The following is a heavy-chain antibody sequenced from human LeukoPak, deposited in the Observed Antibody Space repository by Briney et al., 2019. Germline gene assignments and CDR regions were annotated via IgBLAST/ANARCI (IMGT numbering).Heavy chain of an antibody. CDR1: GGSISSYY. J-gene: IGHJ2*01. CDR2: IYYSGST. CDR3: ARGSPLDWYFDL. V-gene: IGHV4-59*01. Sequence: PSETLSLTCTVSGGSISSYYWSWIRQPPGKGLEWIGNIYYSGSTNYNPSLKSRVTISVDTSKNQFSLNLRSVTAADTAVFYCARGSPLDWYFDLWGRGTLVTVSS.